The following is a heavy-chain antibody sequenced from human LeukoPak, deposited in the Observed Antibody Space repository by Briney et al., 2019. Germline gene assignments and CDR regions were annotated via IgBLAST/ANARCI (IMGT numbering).Heavy chain of an antibody. Sequence: PETLSLTCTVSGGSISSYYWSWIRQPPGKGLEWIGYIYYSGSTNYNPSLKSRVTISVDTSKNQFSLKLSSVTAADTAVYYCARTEAVTRAFDIWGQGTMVTVSS. CDR2: IYYSGST. J-gene: IGHJ3*02. D-gene: IGHD4-17*01. CDR1: GGSISSYY. CDR3: ARTEAVTRAFDI. V-gene: IGHV4-59*01.